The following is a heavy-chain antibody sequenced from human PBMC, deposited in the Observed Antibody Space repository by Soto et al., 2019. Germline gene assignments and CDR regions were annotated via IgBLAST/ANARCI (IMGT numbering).Heavy chain of an antibody. J-gene: IGHJ6*02. CDR3: AREGQAPYYYDGMDV. CDR1: GYTFTNYG. V-gene: IGHV1-18*01. Sequence: QVQVVQSGDEVKKPGASVKVSCKASGYTFTNYGFSWVRQAPGQGLEWMGWISGYNGNTKYAGKFQGRVTMTTDTSTSTAHMELRSLRSDDTAVYYCAREGQAPYYYDGMDVWGQGTAVTVSS. CDR2: ISGYNGNT.